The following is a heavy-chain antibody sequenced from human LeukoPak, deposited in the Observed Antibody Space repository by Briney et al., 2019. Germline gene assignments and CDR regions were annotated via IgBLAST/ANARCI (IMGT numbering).Heavy chain of an antibody. Sequence: ASVKVSCKASGYTFTSYDIHWVRQATGQGLEWMGRMNPNNGNTGDAQKFQGRVTMTRDPSISTAYMELSSLRSEDTGVYFCARALAGTAELDVWGKGTAATVSS. D-gene: IGHD1-1*01. CDR2: MNPNNGNT. J-gene: IGHJ6*04. CDR1: GYTFTSYD. CDR3: ARALAGTAELDV. V-gene: IGHV1-8*01.